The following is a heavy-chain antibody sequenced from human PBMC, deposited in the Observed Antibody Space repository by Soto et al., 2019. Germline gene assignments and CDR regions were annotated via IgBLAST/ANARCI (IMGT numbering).Heavy chain of an antibody. V-gene: IGHV1-8*01. CDR1: GYTFTSYD. Sequence: QVQLVQSGAEVKKPGASVKVSCKASGYTFTSYDINWVRQATGQGLEWMGWMNPNSGNTGYAQKFQGRGPXXRXPSINTAYMELSSLRSEDTAVFYCAREISYGGSFRGWGQGTLVTVSS. CDR3: AREISYGGSFRG. J-gene: IGHJ4*02. D-gene: IGHD1-26*01. CDR2: MNPNSGNT.